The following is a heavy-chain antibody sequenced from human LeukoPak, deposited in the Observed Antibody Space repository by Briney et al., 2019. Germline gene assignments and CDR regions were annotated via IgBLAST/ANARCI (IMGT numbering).Heavy chain of an antibody. V-gene: IGHV4-34*01. J-gene: IGHJ4*02. CDR3: ASSGSGSYYPFDY. CDR2: INNSGST. Sequence: SETLSLTCAVYGGSFSGYYWSWIRQPPGKGLEWIGEINNSGSTNYNPSLKSRVTISVDTSKNQFSLKLSSVTAADTAVYYCASSGSGSYYPFDYWGQGTLVTVSS. CDR1: GGSFSGYY. D-gene: IGHD3-10*01.